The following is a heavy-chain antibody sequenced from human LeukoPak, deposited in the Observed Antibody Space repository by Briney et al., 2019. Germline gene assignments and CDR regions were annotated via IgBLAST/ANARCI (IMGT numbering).Heavy chain of an antibody. CDR2: IHDDGRT. J-gene: IGHJ5*02. CDR3: AKVLTAAGLDL. Sequence: SETLSLTCSVSGGSMSDSITWGWVRQPPGKGLEWLANIHDDGRTAPNPSPRSRLTISQDRSKNQFSLKVSSVTAADTAFYYCAKVLTAAGLDLWGQGILVTVSS. D-gene: IGHD6-25*01. CDR1: GGSMSDSIT. V-gene: IGHV4/OR15-8*01.